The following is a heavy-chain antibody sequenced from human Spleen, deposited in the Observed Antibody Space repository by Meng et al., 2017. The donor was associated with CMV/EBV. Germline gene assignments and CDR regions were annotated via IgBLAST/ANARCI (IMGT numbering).Heavy chain of an antibody. V-gene: IGHV1-2*06. CDR3: AKYSSSWGFDY. D-gene: IGHD6-13*01. CDR1: GYTFTGYY. CDR2: INPNSGGT. J-gene: IGHJ4*02. Sequence: SCTASGYTFTGYYMHWVRQAPGQGLEWMGRINPNSGGTNYAQKFQGRVTTTRDTSISTAYMELSRLRSDDTAVYYCAKYSSSWGFDYWGQGTLVTVSS.